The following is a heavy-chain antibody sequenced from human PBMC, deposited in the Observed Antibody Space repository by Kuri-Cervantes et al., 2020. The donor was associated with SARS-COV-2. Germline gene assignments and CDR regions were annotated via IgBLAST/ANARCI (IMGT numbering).Heavy chain of an antibody. CDR2: ISAYNGNT. J-gene: IGHJ6*03. D-gene: IGHD1-26*01. Sequence: ASVKVSCKASGYTFTSYGISWVRQAPGQGLEWMGWISAYNGNTNYAQMLQGRVTMTTDTSTSTAYMELRSLRSDDTAVYYCARDRGSYYSTDYYYYYMDVWGKGTTVTVSS. V-gene: IGHV1-18*01. CDR3: ARDRGSYYSTDYYYYYMDV. CDR1: GYTFTSYG.